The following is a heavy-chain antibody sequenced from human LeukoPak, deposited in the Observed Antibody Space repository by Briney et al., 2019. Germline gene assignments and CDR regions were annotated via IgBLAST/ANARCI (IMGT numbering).Heavy chain of an antibody. Sequence: PGGSLRLSCAASGFNFNDYYMSWIRQAPGKGLEWISYVDSRARDVYYADSVKGRFTMSRDNSKNTLYLQMNSLRAEDTAVYYCAKVLVGTTCFEYWGQGTLVTVSS. CDR1: GFNFNDYY. V-gene: IGHV3-11*01. J-gene: IGHJ4*02. CDR3: AKVLVGTTCFEY. CDR2: VDSRARDV. D-gene: IGHD1-7*01.